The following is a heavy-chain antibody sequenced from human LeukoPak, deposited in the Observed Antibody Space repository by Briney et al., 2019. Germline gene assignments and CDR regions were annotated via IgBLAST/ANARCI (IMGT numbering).Heavy chain of an antibody. CDR2: IYHSGST. CDR1: GGSFSGYY. Sequence: SETLSLTCAVSGGSFSGYYWSWIRQPPGKGLEWIGYIYHSGSTYYNPSLKSRVTISVDRSKNQFSLKLSSVTAADTAVYYCASPGGVDTAMVTIYFDYWGQGTLVTVSS. CDR3: ASPGGVDTAMVTIYFDY. V-gene: IGHV4-30-2*01. D-gene: IGHD5-18*01. J-gene: IGHJ4*02.